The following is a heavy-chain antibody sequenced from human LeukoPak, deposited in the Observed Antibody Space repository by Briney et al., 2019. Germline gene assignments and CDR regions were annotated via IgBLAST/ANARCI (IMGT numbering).Heavy chain of an antibody. Sequence: GGSLRLSCAASGFTFSSYAMSWVRQAPGEGLELVSAISGSGGSTYYADSVKGRFTISRDNSKNTLYLQMNSLRAEDTAVYYCAKDLVLRYFDWLLGYYFDYWGQGTLVTVSS. CDR3: AKDLVLRYFDWLLGYYFDY. CDR1: GFTFSSYA. V-gene: IGHV3-23*01. D-gene: IGHD3-9*01. CDR2: ISGSGGST. J-gene: IGHJ4*02.